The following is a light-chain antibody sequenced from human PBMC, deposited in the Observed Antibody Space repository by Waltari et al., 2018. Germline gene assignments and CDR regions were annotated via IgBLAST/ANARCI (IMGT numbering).Light chain of an antibody. CDR3: MQALQTPIT. CDR1: QSLLHSHGFTY. Sequence: DIVMTQSPLYLPVTPGEPASISCRSSQSLLHSHGFTYLDWYLQKPGQSPQLLIYLGSNRASGVPDRFSGSGSGTDFTLKISRVEAEDVGIYYCMQALQTPITFGLGTRLEIK. CDR2: LGS. V-gene: IGKV2-28*01. J-gene: IGKJ5*01.